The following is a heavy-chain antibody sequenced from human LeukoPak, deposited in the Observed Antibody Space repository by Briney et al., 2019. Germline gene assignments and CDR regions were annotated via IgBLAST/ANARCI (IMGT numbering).Heavy chain of an antibody. CDR1: GFTFSSYA. V-gene: IGHV3-30*04. Sequence: GGSLRLSCAASGFTFSSYAMHRVRQAPGKGLEWVAVISYDGGNKYYADSVKGRFTISRDNPKNTLYLQMNSLRAEGTAVYYCARERGQDIVVVTAPNWYFDLWGRGTLVTVSS. CDR3: ARERGQDIVVVTAPNWYFDL. D-gene: IGHD2-21*02. CDR2: ISYDGGNK. J-gene: IGHJ2*01.